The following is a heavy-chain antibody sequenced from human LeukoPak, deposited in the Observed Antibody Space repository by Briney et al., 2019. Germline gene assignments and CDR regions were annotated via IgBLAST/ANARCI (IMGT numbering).Heavy chain of an antibody. CDR3: ARHPPLYYGSGSYHGGWFDP. J-gene: IGHJ5*02. V-gene: IGHV4-34*01. D-gene: IGHD3-10*01. CDR2: INHSGST. CDR1: GGSFSGYY. Sequence: PSETLSLTCAVYGGSFSGYYWSWIRQPPGKGLEWIGEINHSGSTNYNPSLKSRVTISVDTSKNQFSLKLSSVTAADTAVYYCARHPPLYYGSGSYHGGWFDPWGQGTLVTVSS.